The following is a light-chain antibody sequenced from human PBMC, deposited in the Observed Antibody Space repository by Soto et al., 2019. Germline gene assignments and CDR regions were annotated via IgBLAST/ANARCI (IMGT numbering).Light chain of an antibody. CDR2: DAS. V-gene: IGKV1-33*01. Sequence: DLPMTQSPSSLSASVGDRVTITCQASQDIRNHLNWYQQKPGKAPKFLIYDASYLQTGVPSRFSGCGSGTHFTLTISSLQPEDFATYYCQQYDNVPLFGGGTKVDLK. CDR3: QQYDNVPL. J-gene: IGKJ4*02. CDR1: QDIRNH.